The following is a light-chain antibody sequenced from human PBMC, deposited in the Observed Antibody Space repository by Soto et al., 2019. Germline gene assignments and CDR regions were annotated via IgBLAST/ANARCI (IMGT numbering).Light chain of an antibody. Sequence: QSVLTQPPSASGTPGQRVTISCSGSSSNIGSNYVYWYQQVPGTAPRLLMYRASQRPSGVPDRFSGSKSGTSASLAISGLPSEDEADYYCAAWDDTLNGLVFGGGTKLTVL. CDR1: SSNIGSNY. J-gene: IGLJ2*01. V-gene: IGLV1-47*01. CDR2: RAS. CDR3: AAWDDTLNGLV.